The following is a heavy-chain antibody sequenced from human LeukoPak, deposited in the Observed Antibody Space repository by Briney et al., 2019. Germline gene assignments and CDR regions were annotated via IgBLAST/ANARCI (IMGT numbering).Heavy chain of an antibody. CDR2: ISYDGSNK. J-gene: IGHJ4*02. CDR1: GFTFSSYA. V-gene: IGHV3-30-3*01. CDR3: ARVGDTACDY. D-gene: IGHD5-18*01. Sequence: GGSLRLSCAASGFTFSSYAMNWVRQTPGKGLEWVALISYDGSNKYYADSVKGRFTISRDNSKNTLYLQMNSLRAEDTAVYYCARVGDTACDYWGQGTLVTVSS.